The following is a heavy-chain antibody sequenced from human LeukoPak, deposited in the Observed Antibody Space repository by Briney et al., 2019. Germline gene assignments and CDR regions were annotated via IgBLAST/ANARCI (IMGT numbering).Heavy chain of an antibody. CDR2: IYYSGST. CDR3: ARGGVVPGLDY. D-gene: IGHD2-2*01. V-gene: IGHV4-59*01. Sequence: SETLSLTCTVSGGSISSYYWSWIRQPPGKGLEWIGYIYYSGSTNYNPSLKGRVTISVDTSKNQFSLKLSSVTAADTAVYYCARGGVVPGLDYWGQGTLVTVSS. J-gene: IGHJ4*02. CDR1: GGSISSYY.